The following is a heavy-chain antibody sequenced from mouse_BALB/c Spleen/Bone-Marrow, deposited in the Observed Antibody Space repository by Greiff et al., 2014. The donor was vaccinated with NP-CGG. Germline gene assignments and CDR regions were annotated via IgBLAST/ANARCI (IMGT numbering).Heavy chain of an antibody. CDR3: TTLARSDFDY. CDR2: IYPGNSGT. J-gene: IGHJ2*01. D-gene: IGHD3-1*01. CDR1: GYTFSNYW. V-gene: IGHV1-5*01. Sequence: VQLQQSGPVLARPGAAVKMSCKASGYTFSNYWMHWVKQRHGQGLEWIGTIYPGNSGTTYNQKFKGKAKLTAVTSTSTAYMELSSLTNEDSAVYYCTTLARSDFDYWGQGTTLTVSS.